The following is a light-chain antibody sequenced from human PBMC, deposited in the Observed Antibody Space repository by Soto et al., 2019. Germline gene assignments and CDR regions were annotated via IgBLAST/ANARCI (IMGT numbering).Light chain of an antibody. Sequence: QSVLTQPASVSGSPGQSITISCTGTISDFVVYNYVSWYQQHPGKAPKLMSYGVSNRPSGVSNRFSGSKSGNTASLTISGLQADDEADYYCSSHTISSALQVFGTGTKVTVL. CDR2: GVS. J-gene: IGLJ1*01. V-gene: IGLV2-14*01. CDR1: ISDFVVYNY. CDR3: SSHTISSALQV.